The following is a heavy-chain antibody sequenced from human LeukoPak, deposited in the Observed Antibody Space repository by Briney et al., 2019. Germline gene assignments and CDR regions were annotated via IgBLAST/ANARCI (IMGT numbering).Heavy chain of an antibody. D-gene: IGHD3-22*01. CDR3: ARGSTYYDSSGQVPFDY. CDR2: ISGSGGST. CDR1: GFTFSSYG. J-gene: IGHJ4*02. V-gene: IGHV3-23*01. Sequence: GSLRLSCAASGFTFSSYGMSWVRQAPGKGLEWVSAISGSGGSTYYADSVKGRFTISRDNSKNTLYLQMNSLRAEDTAVYYCARGSTYYDSSGQVPFDYWGQGTLVTVSS.